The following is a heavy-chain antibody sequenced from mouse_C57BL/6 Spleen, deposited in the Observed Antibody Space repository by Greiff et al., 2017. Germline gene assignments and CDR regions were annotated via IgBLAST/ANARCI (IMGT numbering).Heavy chain of an antibody. CDR3: ASEGAPTDDYYAMDY. D-gene: IGHD1-1*01. CDR2: IHPNSGST. Sequence: QVQLQQPGAELVKPGASVKLSCKASGYTFTSYWMHWVKQRPGQGLEWIGMIHPNSGSTNYNEKFKSKATLTVDKSSSTAYMQLSSLTSEDSAVYYGASEGAPTDDYYAMDYWGQGTSVTVSS. CDR1: GYTFTSYW. V-gene: IGHV1-64*01. J-gene: IGHJ4*01.